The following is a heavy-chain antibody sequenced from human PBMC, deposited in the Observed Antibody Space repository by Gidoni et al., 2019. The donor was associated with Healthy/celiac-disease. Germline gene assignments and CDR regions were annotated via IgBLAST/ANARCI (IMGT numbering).Heavy chain of an antibody. CDR3: AKCYYGSGSCIRNWFDP. D-gene: IGHD3-10*01. V-gene: IGHV3-23*04. Sequence: EVQLVESGGGLVQPGGSLRLSCAASGFTFSSYAMSWVRQAPGKGLEWVSAISGSGGSTYYADSVKGRFTISRDNSKNTLYLQMNSLRAEDTAVYYCAKCYYGSGSCIRNWFDPWGQGTLVTVSS. CDR2: ISGSGGST. J-gene: IGHJ5*02. CDR1: GFTFSSYA.